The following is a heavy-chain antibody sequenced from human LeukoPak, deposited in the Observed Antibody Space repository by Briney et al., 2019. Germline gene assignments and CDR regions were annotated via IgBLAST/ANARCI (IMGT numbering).Heavy chain of an antibody. CDR3: ARDPLYYYDSSGYYSPYYYYYMDV. CDR2: INPNSGGT. CDR1: GYTSTGYY. J-gene: IGHJ6*03. D-gene: IGHD3-22*01. V-gene: IGHV1-2*02. Sequence: ASVKVSCKASGYTSTGYYMHWVRQAPGQGLEWMGWINPNSGGTNYAQKFQGRVTMTRDTSISTAYMELSRLRSDDTAVYYCARDPLYYYDSSGYYSPYYYYYMDVWGKGTTVTVSS.